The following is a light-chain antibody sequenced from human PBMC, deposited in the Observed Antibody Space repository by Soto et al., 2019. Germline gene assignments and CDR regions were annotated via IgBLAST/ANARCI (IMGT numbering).Light chain of an antibody. V-gene: IGKV1-5*01. Sequence: DIQMTQSPSTLSASVGDRVTITCRASQSISSWLAWYQQKPGKAPKLLSSGASSLESGVPSRFSGSGSGTEFTLTISSVQPDDFATDYCQQYDSYSYSFGQETKLEIK. J-gene: IGKJ2*03. CDR2: GAS. CDR3: QQYDSYSYS. CDR1: QSISSW.